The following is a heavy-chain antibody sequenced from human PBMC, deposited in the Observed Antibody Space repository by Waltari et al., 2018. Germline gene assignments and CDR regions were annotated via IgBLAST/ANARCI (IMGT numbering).Heavy chain of an antibody. J-gene: IGHJ4*02. CDR2: IYTSGST. CDR3: ARDYGGAPANY. Sequence: QVQLQESGPGLVKPSQTLSLTFPVSGGSISSGCYYWSWIRPPAGKGLEWIGRIYTSGSTNYNPSLKSRVTISVDTSKNQFSLKLSSVTAADTAVYYCARDYGGAPANYWGQGTLVTVSS. V-gene: IGHV4-61*02. D-gene: IGHD4-17*01. CDR1: GGSISSGCYY.